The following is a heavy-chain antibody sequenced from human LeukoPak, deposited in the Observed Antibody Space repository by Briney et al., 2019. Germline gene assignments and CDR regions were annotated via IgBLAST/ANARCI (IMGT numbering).Heavy chain of an antibody. J-gene: IGHJ4*02. CDR3: ARFIGYCSSTSCLAGDSYYFDY. CDR1: GGSFSGYY. Sequence: PSETLSLTCAVYGGSFSGYYWSWIRQPPGKGLEWIGEINHSGSTNYNPSLKSRVTISVDTSKNQFSLKLSSVTAADTAVYYCARFIGYCSSTSCLAGDSYYFDYWSQGTLVTVSS. CDR2: INHSGST. D-gene: IGHD2-2*01. V-gene: IGHV4-34*01.